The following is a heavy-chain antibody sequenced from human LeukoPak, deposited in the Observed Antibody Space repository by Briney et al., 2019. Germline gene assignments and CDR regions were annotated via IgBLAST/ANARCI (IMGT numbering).Heavy chain of an antibody. V-gene: IGHV4-34*01. D-gene: IGHD3-10*01. CDR1: GGSFSGYY. J-gene: IGHJ6*02. Sequence: PSETLSLTCAVYGGSFSGYYWSWIRQPPGKGLEWIGEINHSGSTNYNPSLKSRVTISVDTSKNQFSLKLSSVTAADTAVYYCARGLPMVRGVQYYYYYYGMDVWGQGTTVTVSS. CDR2: INHSGST. CDR3: ARGLPMVRGVQYYYYYYGMDV.